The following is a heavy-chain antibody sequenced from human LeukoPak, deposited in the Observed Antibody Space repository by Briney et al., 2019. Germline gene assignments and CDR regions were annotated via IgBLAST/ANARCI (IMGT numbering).Heavy chain of an antibody. CDR1: GGSFSGYY. D-gene: IGHD3-22*01. J-gene: IGHJ4*02. CDR2: INHSGST. V-gene: IGHV4-34*01. Sequence: SETLSLTCAVYGGSFSGYYWSWIRQPPGKGLEWIGEINHSGSTNYNPSLKSRVTISVDTSKNQFSLKLSSVTAADTAVYYCARANYYYDSSGYFLYWGQGTQVTVSS. CDR3: ARANYYYDSSGYFLY.